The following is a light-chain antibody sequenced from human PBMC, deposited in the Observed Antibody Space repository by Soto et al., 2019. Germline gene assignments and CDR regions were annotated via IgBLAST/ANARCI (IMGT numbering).Light chain of an antibody. CDR2: GAS. CDR3: QQYGSSLLT. CDR1: QSVSSSY. J-gene: IGKJ4*01. V-gene: IGKV3-20*01. Sequence: IVFTQSPGTLSLSPGERATLSCRASQSVSSSYLTWYQQKPGQAPRLLIYGASSRDTGIPDRFSGSGSGTDFTLTISRLEPEDFSVYYCQQYGSSLLTFGGGTKVDIK.